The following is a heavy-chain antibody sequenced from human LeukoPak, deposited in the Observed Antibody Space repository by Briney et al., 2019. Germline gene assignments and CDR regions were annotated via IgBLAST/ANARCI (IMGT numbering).Heavy chain of an antibody. V-gene: IGHV4-39*07. Sequence: PSETLSLTCSVPGGSISSSSYYWGWIRQPPGKGLECIGSIYYSGSTNYNPSLKSRVTISVDTSKNQFSLKLSSVTAADTAVYYCARGIGYYYDSSGHRIDYWGQGTLVTVSS. D-gene: IGHD3-22*01. CDR3: ARGIGYYYDSSGHRIDY. J-gene: IGHJ4*02. CDR2: IYYSGST. CDR1: GGSISSSSYY.